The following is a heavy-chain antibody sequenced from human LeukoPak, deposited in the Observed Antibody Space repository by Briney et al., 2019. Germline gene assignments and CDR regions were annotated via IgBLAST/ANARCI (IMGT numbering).Heavy chain of an antibody. V-gene: IGHV3-21*01. J-gene: IGHJ4*02. CDR1: GFTFSSYN. D-gene: IGHD3-3*01. CDR2: ISSSSSYI. CDR3: ARVGSYNGAYYDFWSGYYPQPFDY. Sequence: GGSLRLSCAASGFTFSSYNMNWVRQAPGKGLEWVSSISSSSSYIYYADSVKGRFTISRDNAKNSLYLQMNSLRAEDTAVYYCARVGSYNGAYYDFWSGYYPQPFDYWGQGTLVTVSS.